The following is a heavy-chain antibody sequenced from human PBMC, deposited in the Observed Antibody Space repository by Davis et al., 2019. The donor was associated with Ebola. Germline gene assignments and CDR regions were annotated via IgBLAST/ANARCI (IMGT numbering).Heavy chain of an antibody. V-gene: IGHV5-51*01. CDR2: IYPGDSDT. D-gene: IGHD2-2*01. Sequence: KVSCKGSGYTFTTYWIGWVRQMPGKGLEWMGIIYPGDSDTRYSPSFQGQVTISADKSISTAYLQWSSLRASDTAMYYCARVMVVVTAHNAFDIWGQGTMVTVSS. J-gene: IGHJ3*02. CDR1: GYTFTTYW. CDR3: ARVMVVVTAHNAFDI.